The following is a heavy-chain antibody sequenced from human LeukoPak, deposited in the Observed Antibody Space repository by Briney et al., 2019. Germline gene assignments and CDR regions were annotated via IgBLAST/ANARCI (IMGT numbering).Heavy chain of an antibody. Sequence: SETLSLTCTVSGGSISSYYWSWIRQPPGKGLEWIGYIYYTGTIKYNPSLKSRVTISADTSKNQFSLKLSSVTAADTAVYYCARGGRYYYDSSGSNALDMWGQGTMVTVSS. D-gene: IGHD3-22*01. CDR1: GGSISSYY. V-gene: IGHV4-59*01. CDR2: IYYTGTI. CDR3: ARGGRYYYDSSGSNALDM. J-gene: IGHJ3*02.